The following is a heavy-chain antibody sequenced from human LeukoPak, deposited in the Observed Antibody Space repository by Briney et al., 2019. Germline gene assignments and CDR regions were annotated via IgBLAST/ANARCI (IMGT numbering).Heavy chain of an antibody. CDR3: AGYIYYDSSGYYIPA. J-gene: IGHJ5*02. CDR2: IYHSGST. V-gene: IGHV4-4*02. CDR1: GGSISSSNW. Sequence: SETLSLTCAVSGGSISSSNWWSWVRQPPGKGLEWIGEIYHSGSTNYNPSLKSRVTISVDKSKNQFSLKLSSVTAADTAVYFCAGYIYYDSSGYYIPAWGQGTLVTVSS. D-gene: IGHD3-22*01.